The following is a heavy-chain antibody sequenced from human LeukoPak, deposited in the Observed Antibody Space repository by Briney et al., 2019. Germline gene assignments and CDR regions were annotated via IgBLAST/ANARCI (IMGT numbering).Heavy chain of an antibody. D-gene: IGHD2-15*01. J-gene: IGHJ4*02. Sequence: PGGSLRLSCAASGFTFKNYAMSWVRQAPGTGLEWVSDINDSGDRTVYADSVKGRFTISRDNSRNTLSLQMNSLRAEDTAVYYCARDCSGGSCTGYWGQGTLVTVSS. V-gene: IGHV3-23*01. CDR2: INDSGDRT. CDR3: ARDCSGGSCTGY. CDR1: GFTFKNYA.